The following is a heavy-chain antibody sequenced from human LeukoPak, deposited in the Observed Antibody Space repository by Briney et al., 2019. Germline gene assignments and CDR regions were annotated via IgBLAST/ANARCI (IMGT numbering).Heavy chain of an antibody. CDR2: ISGHNGNT. CDR1: GYTFTTYG. V-gene: IGHV1-18*01. CDR3: AREGLDYYGMDV. J-gene: IGHJ6*02. Sequence: ASVKVSCKASGYTFTTYGITWVRQAPGQGLKWMGWISGHNGNTQYAQKFQGRVTMTTDTSTSTAYMELRSLRSDDTAVYYCAREGLDYYGMDVWGQGTTVTVSS.